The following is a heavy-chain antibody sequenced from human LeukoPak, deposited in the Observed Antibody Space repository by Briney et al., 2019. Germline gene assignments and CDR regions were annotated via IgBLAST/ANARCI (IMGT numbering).Heavy chain of an antibody. CDR2: ICGDGST. CDR1: GFTVSDNC. J-gene: IGHJ5*02. V-gene: IGHV3-53*01. CDR3: ATGRLSASGFDP. D-gene: IGHD1-26*01. Sequence: GGSLRLSCAASGFTVSDNCVTWVRQAPGKGLEWVSVICGDGSTYYTDSVKGRFTISGDNSKNTLYLQMNSLRAEDTAVYYCATGRLSASGFDPWGQGTLVTVSS.